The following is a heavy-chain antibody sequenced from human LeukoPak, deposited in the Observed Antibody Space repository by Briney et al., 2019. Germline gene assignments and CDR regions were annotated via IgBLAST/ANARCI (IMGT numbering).Heavy chain of an antibody. CDR2: IKQDGSEK. CDR3: TKGPCSAGSCYFDS. Sequence: GGSLRLSCAASGFTFSSYWMSWVRQAPGKGLEWVANIKQDGSEKYYVDSVKGRFTISRDNAKNSLYLQMNSLKHEDTALYYCTKGPCSAGSCYFDSWGQGTLVIVSS. D-gene: IGHD2-15*01. CDR1: GFTFSSYW. J-gene: IGHJ4*02. V-gene: IGHV3-7*03.